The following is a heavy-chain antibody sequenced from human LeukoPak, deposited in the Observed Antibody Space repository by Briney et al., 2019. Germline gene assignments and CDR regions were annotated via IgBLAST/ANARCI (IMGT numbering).Heavy chain of an antibody. V-gene: IGHV3-53*01. CDR2: IYSDNT. Sequence: GGSLSLSCTVAGFTVSSNSVSWVRQAAGKGLESVSFIYSDNTHYSDSVKGRFTISRDNSKNTLYLQMNSLRAEDTAVYYCARRAGAYSHPYDYWGQGTLVTVSS. CDR1: GFTVSSNS. D-gene: IGHD4/OR15-4a*01. CDR3: ARRAGAYSHPYDY. J-gene: IGHJ4*02.